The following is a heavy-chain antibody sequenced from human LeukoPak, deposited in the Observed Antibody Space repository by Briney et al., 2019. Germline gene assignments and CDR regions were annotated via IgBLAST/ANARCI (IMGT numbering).Heavy chain of an antibody. CDR3: AKGTYYDFWSGYLPLEF. D-gene: IGHD3-3*01. CDR1: GGTFSSSG. CDR2: IIPIIGTT. Sequence: SVKVSCKASGGTFSSSGISWVRQAPGQGLEWMGGIIPIIGTTYYAQKFQGRVTITADISTSTVYMEMSSLRSEDTAVYYCAKGTYYDFWSGYLPLEFWGQGTLVTVSS. J-gene: IGHJ4*02. V-gene: IGHV1-69*06.